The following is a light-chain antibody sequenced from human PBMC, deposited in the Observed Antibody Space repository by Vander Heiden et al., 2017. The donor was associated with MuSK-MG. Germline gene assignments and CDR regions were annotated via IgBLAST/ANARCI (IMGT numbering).Light chain of an antibody. CDR1: NSDVGGYNF. J-gene: IGLJ3*02. CDR3: TSYAGTNKFCVM. V-gene: IGLV2-8*01. Sequence: QSALTQPPSASGSPGQSVTISCTGTNSDVGGYNFVSWYQHHPGKAPKLLMYEVNKRPSGVPDRFSGSKSGNTASLTVSGLQAEDEAVYYCTSYAGTNKFCVMFGGGTNLVIL. CDR2: EVN.